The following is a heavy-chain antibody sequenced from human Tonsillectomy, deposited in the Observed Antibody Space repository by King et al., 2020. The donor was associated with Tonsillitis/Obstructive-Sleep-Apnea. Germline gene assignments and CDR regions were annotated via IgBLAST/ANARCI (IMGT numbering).Heavy chain of an antibody. D-gene: IGHD6-13*01. V-gene: IGHV3-21*01. CDR1: GFTFSSYS. CDR2: ISSSSSYI. J-gene: IGHJ6*03. CDR3: ARGKAGTDPLEYYYYMDV. Sequence: VQLVESGGGLVKPGGSLRLSCAVSGFTFSSYSMNWVRQAPGKGLEWVSFISSSSSYIYYADSVKGRFTISRDNAKNSLYLQMNSLRAEDTAVYYCARGKAGTDPLEYYYYMDVWGQGNTVTVSS.